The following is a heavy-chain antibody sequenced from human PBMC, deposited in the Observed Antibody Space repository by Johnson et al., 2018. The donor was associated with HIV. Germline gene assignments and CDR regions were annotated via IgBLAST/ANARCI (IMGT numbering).Heavy chain of an antibody. CDR3: ARFPSQTWTYGAKVDAFDI. CDR2: IYSGGGT. D-gene: IGHD4-17*01. V-gene: IGHV3-53*01. CDR1: GLTVSSSY. Sequence: VQLVESGGGVVQPGRSLRLSCAASGLTVSSSYMSWVRQAPGKGLEWVSVIYSGGGTYYVDSVMGRFTISRDNAKNSLYLQMNSLRAEDTAMYYCARFPSQTWTYGAKVDAFDIWGQGTMVTVSS. J-gene: IGHJ3*02.